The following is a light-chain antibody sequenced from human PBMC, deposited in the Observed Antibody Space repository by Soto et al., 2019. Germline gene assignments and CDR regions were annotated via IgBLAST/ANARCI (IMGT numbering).Light chain of an antibody. V-gene: IGKV1-12*01. CDR3: QHGHTFPLT. Sequence: DIPMTQSPSSVSSSVGDRVTITCRASQDISYRLAWHQHKPGEAPKLLIYTADTLHSGVPSRFSGSGDGTDFTLTISRLQPEDFVTYYCQHGHTFPLTFGGGTKVEIK. CDR2: TAD. J-gene: IGKJ4*01. CDR1: QDISYR.